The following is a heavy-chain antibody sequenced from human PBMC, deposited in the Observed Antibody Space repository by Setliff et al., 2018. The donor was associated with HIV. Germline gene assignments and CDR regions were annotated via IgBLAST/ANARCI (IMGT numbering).Heavy chain of an antibody. V-gene: IGHV4-59*11. J-gene: IGHJ5*02. CDR3: ARQRGGRVTIFGVSGGWFDP. CDR1: DGSSDSHY. Sequence: LSLTCTVSDGSSDSHYWSWIRQPPGKGLEWIRYIHFTGTTNYNPSLKSRVTLSLDTSKNQFSLELTSVTAADTAVYYCARQRGGRVTIFGVSGGWFDPWGQGTLVTVSS. D-gene: IGHD3-3*01. CDR2: IHFTGTT.